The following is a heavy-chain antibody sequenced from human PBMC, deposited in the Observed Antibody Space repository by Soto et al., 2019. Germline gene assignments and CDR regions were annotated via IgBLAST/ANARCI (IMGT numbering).Heavy chain of an antibody. CDR3: AGERHGDYPILGWYFDL. CDR1: GYTFTSYA. CDR2: INAGNGNT. Sequence: QVQLVQSGAEVKKPGASVKVSCKASGYTFTSYAMHWVRQAPGQRLEWMGWINAGNGNTKYSQKFQGRVTITRDTSASTAYMELSSLRSEDTAVYYCAGERHGDYPILGWYFDLWGRGTLVTVSS. D-gene: IGHD4-17*01. J-gene: IGHJ2*01. V-gene: IGHV1-3*01.